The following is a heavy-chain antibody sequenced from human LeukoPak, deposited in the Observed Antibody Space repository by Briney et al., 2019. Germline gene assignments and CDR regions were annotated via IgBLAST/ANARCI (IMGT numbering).Heavy chain of an antibody. D-gene: IGHD5-12*01. CDR3: ARVSQAGYSGYVPIDS. CDR1: GYTFTSYY. CDR2: INPSGGST. Sequence: ASVKVSCKASGYTFTSYYMHWVRQAPGQGLEWMGIINPSGGSTTYAQKFQGRVTVTRDTSTSTVYMELSSLRSEDTAVYYCARVSQAGYSGYVPIDSWGQGTLVTVSS. J-gene: IGHJ4*02. V-gene: IGHV1-46*01.